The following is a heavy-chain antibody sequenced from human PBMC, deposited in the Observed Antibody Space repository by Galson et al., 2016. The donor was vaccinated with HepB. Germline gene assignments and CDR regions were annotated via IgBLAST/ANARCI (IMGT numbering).Heavy chain of an antibody. Sequence: LSLTCTVSSDPVTSGTYYWSWVRQSPGKGLDWIGHIHDSGNTHYNPSIKSRVTISRDTSKNQFFLELTSVTAADTAVYYCARDEGFYNGMDVWGQGTTVTVAS. CDR1: SDPVTSGTYY. J-gene: IGHJ6*02. CDR3: ARDEGFYNGMDV. V-gene: IGHV4-61*01. CDR2: IHDSGNT. D-gene: IGHD2-2*02.